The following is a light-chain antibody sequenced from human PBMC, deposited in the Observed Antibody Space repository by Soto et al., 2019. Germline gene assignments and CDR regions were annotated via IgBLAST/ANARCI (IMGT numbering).Light chain of an antibody. CDR2: DTS. CDR3: QQYGTSEII. Sequence: IVLPQSQVPMSLSPGDRSPLSCRASQTVSNQVAWYQQKPGQAHRLRIDDTSSRATGIPDRFSGRGAGTDFTRSSSRLETEDFAVYFCQQYGTSEIIFGQGTRLEIK. J-gene: IGKJ5*01. V-gene: IGKV3-20*01. CDR1: QTVSNQ.